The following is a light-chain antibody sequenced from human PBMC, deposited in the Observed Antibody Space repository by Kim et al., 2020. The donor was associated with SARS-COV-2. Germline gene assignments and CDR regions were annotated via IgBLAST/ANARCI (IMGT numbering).Light chain of an antibody. CDR3: LQYNTYSLFT. CDR2: KSS. CDR1: QTINNW. V-gene: IGKV1-5*03. J-gene: IGKJ3*01. Sequence: DIQMTQSPSTVSASVGDRVIINCQTNQTINNWLAWYQQKPGKLPNLLIYKSSTLKSGVPSRFSGSGSGTEFTLTISCLQPDDFATYYCLQYNTYSLFTFGPGTKVDIK.